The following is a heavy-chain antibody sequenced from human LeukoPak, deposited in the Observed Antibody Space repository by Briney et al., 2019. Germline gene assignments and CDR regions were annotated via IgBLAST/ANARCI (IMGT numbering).Heavy chain of an antibody. Sequence: GGSLRLSCAASGFTFSSYGMHWVRQAPGKGLEWVAVISYDGSNKYYADSVKGRFTISRDNSKNTLYLQMNSLRAEDTAVYYCASSRVWFGELLPNYWGQGTLVTVSS. CDR1: GFTFSSYG. V-gene: IGHV3-30*03. CDR3: ASSRVWFGELLPNY. CDR2: ISYDGSNK. J-gene: IGHJ4*02. D-gene: IGHD3-10*01.